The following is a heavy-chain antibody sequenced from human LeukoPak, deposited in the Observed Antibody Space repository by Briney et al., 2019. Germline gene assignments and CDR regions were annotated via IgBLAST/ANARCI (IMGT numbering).Heavy chain of an antibody. D-gene: IGHD3-16*01. V-gene: IGHV3-48*01. Sequence: GGSLRLSCSASGFTFSSYEMNWVRQAPGKGLEWVSYITGGSTTIYYADSVKGRFTISRDNAKNSLYLQMNSLRAEDTAVYYCARAPYGDNGYTAEVADYWGQGTLVTVSS. CDR3: ARAPYGDNGYTAEVADY. CDR1: GFTFSSYE. J-gene: IGHJ4*02. CDR2: ITGGSTTI.